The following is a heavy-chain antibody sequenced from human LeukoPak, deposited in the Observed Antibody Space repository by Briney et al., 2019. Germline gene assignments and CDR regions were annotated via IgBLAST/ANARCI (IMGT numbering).Heavy chain of an antibody. V-gene: IGHV1-69*13. CDR3: ARDPILLWFGELLLEDAFDI. CDR1: GGTFSSYA. CDR2: IIPIFGTA. D-gene: IGHD3-10*01. Sequence: SVTVSCKASGGTFSSYAISWVRQAPGQGREGVGGIIPIFGTANCAQKFQGRVTITADESTSTAYMELSSLRSEDTAVYYCARDPILLWFGELLLEDAFDIWGQGTMVTVSS. J-gene: IGHJ3*02.